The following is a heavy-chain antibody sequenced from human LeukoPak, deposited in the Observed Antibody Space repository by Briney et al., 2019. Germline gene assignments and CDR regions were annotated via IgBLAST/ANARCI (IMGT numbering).Heavy chain of an antibody. Sequence: SETLSLTCIVAGGSITADNSYWSWVRQPPGEGLAWIGYISYSGSTYYNASLKSRASISLDTSNSRFSLKLTSLTAADTAIYFCARVDMATIFDSWGQGTPVTVSS. J-gene: IGHJ4*02. CDR3: ARVDMATIFDS. CDR2: ISYSGST. CDR1: GGSITADNSY. V-gene: IGHV4-30-4*01. D-gene: IGHD5-24*01.